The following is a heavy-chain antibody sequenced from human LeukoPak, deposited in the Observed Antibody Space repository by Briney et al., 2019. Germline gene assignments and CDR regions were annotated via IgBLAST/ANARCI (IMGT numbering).Heavy chain of an antibody. V-gene: IGHV4-4*02. J-gene: IGHJ2*01. D-gene: IGHD4-23*01. CDR3: ARDLHGGNSFTSDWYFDL. CDR2: IYHSGST. CDR1: GGSISISNSNW. Sequence: SGTLSPTCAVSGGSISISNSNWWSGVRQPPGKGLEWIGEIYHSGSTNYNPSLKSRVTISVDKSKNQFSLKLSSVTAADTAVYYCARDLHGGNSFTSDWYFDLWGRGTLVTVSS.